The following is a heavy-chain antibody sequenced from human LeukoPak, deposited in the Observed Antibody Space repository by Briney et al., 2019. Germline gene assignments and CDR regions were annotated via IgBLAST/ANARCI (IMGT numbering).Heavy chain of an antibody. J-gene: IGHJ4*02. CDR2: INPNSGGT. V-gene: IGHV1-2*02. CDR1: GYTFTGYY. CDR3: AVGIAAAGPFDY. Sequence: ASVKVSCKASGYTFTGYYMHWVRQAPGQGLEWMGWINPNSGGTNYAQKFQGRVTMTRDTSISTAYMALSRLRSDDTAVYYCAVGIAAAGPFDYWGQGTLVTASS. D-gene: IGHD6-13*01.